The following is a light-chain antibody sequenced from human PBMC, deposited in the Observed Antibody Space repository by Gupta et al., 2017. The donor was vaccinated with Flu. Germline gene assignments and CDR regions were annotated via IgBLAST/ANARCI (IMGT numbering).Light chain of an antibody. CDR2: KAS. Sequence: IQMAPSHSTLSASVGDRVTITCRASQSISSWLAWYQQKPGKAPKLLIYKASSLESGVPSRFSGSGSGTEFTLTISSLQPDDFATYYCQQYNSYSRTFGQGTKVEIK. V-gene: IGKV1-5*03. CDR1: QSISSW. J-gene: IGKJ1*01. CDR3: QQYNSYSRT.